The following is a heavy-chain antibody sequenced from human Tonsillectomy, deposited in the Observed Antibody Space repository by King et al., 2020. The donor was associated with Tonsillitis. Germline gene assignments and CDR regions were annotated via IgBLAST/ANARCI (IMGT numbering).Heavy chain of an antibody. D-gene: IGHD3-16*01. CDR1: GGSISSSSYF. J-gene: IGHJ4*02. CDR3: ASDAYDYTWGNYDY. V-gene: IGHV4-39*07. CDR2: IYYSGST. Sequence: LQLQESGPGLVKPSETLSLTCTVSGGSISSSSYFWVWIRQPPGKGLEWIASIYYSGSTYYNPSLKSRVSISVDTSKNQFSLKLNSVTAADMAVYYCASDAYDYTWGNYDYWGQGTLVTVSS.